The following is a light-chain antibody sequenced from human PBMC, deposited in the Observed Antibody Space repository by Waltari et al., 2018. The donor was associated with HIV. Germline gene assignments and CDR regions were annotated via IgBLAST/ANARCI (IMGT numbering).Light chain of an antibody. CDR1: ALPKQY. CDR3: QSEDSISTYVI. CDR2: KNT. V-gene: IGLV3-25*03. J-gene: IGLJ2*01. Sequence: SYELTQPPSVSLSPGQTARIACSGDALPKQYASWYQQKPGQAPVLVIYKNTERPSGIPERFSGSSSGTTVTLNISGVQAEDEADYYCQSEDSISTYVIFGGGTKLTVL.